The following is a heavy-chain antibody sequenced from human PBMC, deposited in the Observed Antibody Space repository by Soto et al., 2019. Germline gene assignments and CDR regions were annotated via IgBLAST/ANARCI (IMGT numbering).Heavy chain of an antibody. CDR3: ARDDQKWGSGFPFLH. J-gene: IGHJ1*01. CDR2: IYYSGST. D-gene: IGHD3-22*01. Sequence: SETLSLTCTVSGGSISSYYWSWIRQPPGKGLEWIGYIYYSGSTNYNPSLKSRVTISVDTSKNQFSLKLSSVTAADTAVYYCARDDQKWGSGFPFLHWGQGTLVTVSS. CDR1: GGSISSYY. V-gene: IGHV4-59*12.